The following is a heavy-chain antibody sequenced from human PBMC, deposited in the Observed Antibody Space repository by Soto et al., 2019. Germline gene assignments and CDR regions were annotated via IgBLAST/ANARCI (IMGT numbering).Heavy chain of an antibody. J-gene: IGHJ5*02. V-gene: IGHV3-23*01. CDR3: AKRGAPYGLYNWFDP. Sequence: PGGSLRLSCAASGFTFSSYAMSWVRQAQGKGLEWVPAISGSGGSTYYADSVKGRFTISRDNSKNTLYLQMNSLRAEDTAVYYCAKRGAPYGLYNWFDPWGQGTLVTVSS. CDR2: ISGSGGST. CDR1: GFTFSSYA. D-gene: IGHD4-17*01.